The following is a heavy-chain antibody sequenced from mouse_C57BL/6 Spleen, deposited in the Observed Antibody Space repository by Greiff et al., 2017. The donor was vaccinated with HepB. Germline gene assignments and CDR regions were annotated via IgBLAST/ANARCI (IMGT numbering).Heavy chain of an antibody. V-gene: IGHV1-5*01. J-gene: IGHJ4*01. Sequence: VQLQQSGPVLARPGASVKMSCKPSGYTFTSYWMHWVKQRPGQGLEWMGAIYPGNSDTSYNQKFKGKAKLTAVTSASTAYMGLSSLTNEDSAVYYCTRAGAYYYAMDYWGQGTSVTVSS. CDR2: IYPGNSDT. D-gene: IGHD3-1*01. CDR1: GYTFTSYW. CDR3: TRAGAYYYAMDY.